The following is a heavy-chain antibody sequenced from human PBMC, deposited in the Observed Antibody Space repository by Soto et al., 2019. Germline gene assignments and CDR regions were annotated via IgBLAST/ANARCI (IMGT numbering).Heavy chain of an antibody. V-gene: IGHV1-46*01. CDR1: GYTFTSYY. J-gene: IGHJ4*02. Sequence: ASVKVSCKAPGYTFTSYYIHWVRKAPEQGLEWMGIINPSGGRTSYAQKFQGRVTMTRDTSTTTVYMELSSLRSEDTAVYYGPRDQPGKSGSYSYWGQGSLVTVSS. CDR3: PRDQPGKSGSYSY. D-gene: IGHD1-26*01. CDR2: INPSGGRT.